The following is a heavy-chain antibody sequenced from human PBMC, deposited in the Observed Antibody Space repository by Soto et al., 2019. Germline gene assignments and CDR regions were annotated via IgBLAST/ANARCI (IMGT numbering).Heavy chain of an antibody. J-gene: IGHJ4*02. V-gene: IGHV1-69*02. D-gene: IGHD3-10*01. Sequence: QVQLVQSGAEVKKPGSSVKVSCKASGGTFSSYTISWVRQAPGQGLEWMGRIIPILGIANYAQKFQGRVTITADKSTSTAYMELSSLRSEDTAVYYCARPRFGDDHAGYFDYWGQGTLVTVSS. CDR1: GGTFSSYT. CDR3: ARPRFGDDHAGYFDY. CDR2: IIPILGIA.